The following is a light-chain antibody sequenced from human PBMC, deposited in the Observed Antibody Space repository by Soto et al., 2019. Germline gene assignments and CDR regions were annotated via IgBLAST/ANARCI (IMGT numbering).Light chain of an antibody. Sequence: DIQLTQSPSSLSASVGETVTVTCQASQDISVYLNWYQQKPGKAPKLLIYKASTLKSGVPSRFSGSGSGTEFTLTISSLQPDDFATYYCQQYNSYSQTFGQGTKVDIK. CDR1: QDISVY. CDR2: KAS. CDR3: QQYNSYSQT. V-gene: IGKV1-5*03. J-gene: IGKJ1*01.